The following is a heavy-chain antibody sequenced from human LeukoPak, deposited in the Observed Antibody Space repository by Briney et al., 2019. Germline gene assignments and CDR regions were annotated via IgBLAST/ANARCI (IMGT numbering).Heavy chain of an antibody. V-gene: IGHV3-23*01. CDR3: SKDLIPGSIGYFAC. D-gene: IGHD3-10*01. CDR2: ISASGGEI. CDR1: GFTFNIYA. J-gene: IGHJ4*02. Sequence: GGSLRLSCTASGFTFNIYAMNWVRQAPGRGPEWVSSISASGGEIRYADSVRGRFTISRDNFKNTLYLQMDSLRVEDTATYYCSKDLIPGSIGYFACWGQGTPVTVSS.